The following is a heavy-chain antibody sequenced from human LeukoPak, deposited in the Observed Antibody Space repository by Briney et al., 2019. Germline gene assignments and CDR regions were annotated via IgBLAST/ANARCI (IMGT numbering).Heavy chain of an antibody. CDR2: VHISGST. J-gene: IGHJ6*03. D-gene: IGHD2-21*01. Sequence: SENLSLTCTVSGGSISSYYWSWIRQPAGKGLEWIGRVHISGSTNYNPSLKSRVTMSVDTSKNQLSLKLSSVTAADTAVYYCARDQTAYAPPYYYYYMDVWGKGTTVTVSS. V-gene: IGHV4-4*07. CDR1: GGSISSYY. CDR3: ARDQTAYAPPYYYYYMDV.